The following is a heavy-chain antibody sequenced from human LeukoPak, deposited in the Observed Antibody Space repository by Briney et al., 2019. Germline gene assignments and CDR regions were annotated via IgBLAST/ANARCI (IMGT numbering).Heavy chain of an antibody. CDR3: AKAPITMVRGVIISGLVDY. D-gene: IGHD3-10*01. V-gene: IGHV3-23*01. Sequence: GGSLRLSCAASGYTFSSYAMSWVRQAPGKGLEWVSAISGSGGSTYYADSVKGRFTISRDNSKNTLYLQMNSLRAEDTAVYYCAKAPITMVRGVIISGLVDYWGQGTLVTVSS. CDR1: GYTFSSYA. J-gene: IGHJ4*02. CDR2: ISGSGGST.